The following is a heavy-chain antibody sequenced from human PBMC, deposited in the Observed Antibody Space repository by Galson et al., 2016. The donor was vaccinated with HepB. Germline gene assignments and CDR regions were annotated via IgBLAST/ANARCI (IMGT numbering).Heavy chain of an antibody. CDR1: GFSLTTSGMC. D-gene: IGHD3-3*01. Sequence: PALVKPTQTLTLTCTFSGFSLTTSGMCVSWIRQPPGKALEWLARIDWDDDKYYSPSLKTRLTISKDTSKNQVVLTMTNMDPADTATYYCARTLQLRFFTDSYGIDVWGQGTTVTVSS. J-gene: IGHJ6*02. CDR3: ARTLQLRFFTDSYGIDV. CDR2: IDWDDDK. V-gene: IGHV2-70*11.